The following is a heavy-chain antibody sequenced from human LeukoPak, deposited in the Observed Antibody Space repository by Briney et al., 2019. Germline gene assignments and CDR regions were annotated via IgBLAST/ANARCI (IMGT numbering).Heavy chain of an antibody. CDR1: GGTFSSYA. Sequence: SVKVSCKASGGTFSSYAISWVRQAPGQGLEWMGGIIPIFGTASYVQKFQGRVTITADESTSTAYMELSSLRSEDTAVYYCATHSSSWCSPFDYWGQGTLVTVSS. V-gene: IGHV1-69*01. D-gene: IGHD6-13*01. J-gene: IGHJ4*02. CDR3: ATHSSSWCSPFDY. CDR2: IIPIFGTA.